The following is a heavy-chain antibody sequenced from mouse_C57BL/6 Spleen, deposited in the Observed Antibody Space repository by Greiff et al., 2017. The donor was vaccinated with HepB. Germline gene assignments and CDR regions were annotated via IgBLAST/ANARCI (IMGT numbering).Heavy chain of an antibody. CDR3: ARNYHCGSSFYAMDY. Sequence: VQLQQSGPELVKPGASVKISCKASGYAFSSSWMNWVKQRPGKGLEWIGRIYPGDGDTNYNGKFKGKATLTADKSSSTAYMQLSSLTSEDSAVYFCARNYHCGSSFYAMDYWGQGTSVTVSS. V-gene: IGHV1-82*01. D-gene: IGHD1-1*01. CDR1: GYAFSSSW. J-gene: IGHJ4*01. CDR2: IYPGDGDT.